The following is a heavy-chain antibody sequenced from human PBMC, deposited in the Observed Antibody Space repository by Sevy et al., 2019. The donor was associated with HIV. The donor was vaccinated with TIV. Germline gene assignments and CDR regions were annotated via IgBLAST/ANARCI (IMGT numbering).Heavy chain of an antibody. CDR1: GFNFRTHA. J-gene: IGHJ4*02. CDR3: AREAGYTTTWSPGNY. CDR2: ISSTGSHK. Sequence: GGSLRLSCAASGFNFRTHAMHWVRQPPGKGLEWVAVISSTGSHKYYANSVRGRFTISRDNSENTLSLQMNGLRLDDTGLYYCAREAGYTTTWSPGNYWGLGPLVTVSS. V-gene: IGHV3-30-3*01. D-gene: IGHD5-12*01.